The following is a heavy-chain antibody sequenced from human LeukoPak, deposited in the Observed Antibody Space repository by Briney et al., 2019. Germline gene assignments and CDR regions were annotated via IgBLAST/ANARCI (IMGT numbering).Heavy chain of an antibody. V-gene: IGHV1-2*02. J-gene: IGHJ5*02. D-gene: IGHD6-13*01. CDR1: GYTFTGYY. CDR2: INPNSGDT. CDR3: ARGSKAAAGTPYNWFDP. Sequence: ASVKVSCKASGYTFTGYYMNWVRQAPGQGLEWMGWINPNSGDTNYAQNVQGRFTMTRDTSISTAYMELSRLRSDDTAVYYCARGSKAAAGTPYNWFDPWGQGTLVTVS.